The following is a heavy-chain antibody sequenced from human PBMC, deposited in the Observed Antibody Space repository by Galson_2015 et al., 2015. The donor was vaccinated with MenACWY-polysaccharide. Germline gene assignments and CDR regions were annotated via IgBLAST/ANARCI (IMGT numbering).Heavy chain of an antibody. CDR2: VSYRGGS. CDR3: ATFPYDDDTSGPKRHDGIEI. D-gene: IGHD3-3*01. Sequence: ETLSLTCTVSGGSIKNYSWNWIRMAPGKGLEWIGYVSYRGGSTYNPSLRSRTTMSVDTSKSLLTLKVRSVTSADTAVYYCATFPYDDDTSGPKRHDGIEIWGQGTTVAVSA. CDR1: GGSIKNYS. J-gene: IGHJ3*02. V-gene: IGHV4-59*01.